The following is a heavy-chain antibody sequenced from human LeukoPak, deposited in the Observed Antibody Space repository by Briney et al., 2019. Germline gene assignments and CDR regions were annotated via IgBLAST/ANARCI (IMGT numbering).Heavy chain of an antibody. CDR3: ARDLPEGAFDI. V-gene: IGHV3-7*01. J-gene: IGHJ3*02. CDR1: GFTFSSDW. Sequence: PGGSLRLSCAASGFTFSSDWMSWVRQAPGKGLEWVANIKQDGSEKYYVDSVKGRFTISRDNAKNSLYLQMNSLRAEDTAVYYCARDLPEGAFDIWGQGTMVTVSS. CDR2: IKQDGSEK.